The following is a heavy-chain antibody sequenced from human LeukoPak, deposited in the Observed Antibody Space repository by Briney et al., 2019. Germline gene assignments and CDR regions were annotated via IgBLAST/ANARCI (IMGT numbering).Heavy chain of an antibody. V-gene: IGHV3-7*01. CDR1: GFAFSIYW. Sequence: GGSLRLSCAASGFAFSIYWMTWVRQAPGKGLEWVANIKEDGSEKYYVDSVKGRFTISRDTAKNSLYLQMNSLRAEDTAVYYCARVETAAFDYWGQRALVTVSS. CDR2: IKEDGSEK. CDR3: ARVETAAFDY. D-gene: IGHD1-14*01. J-gene: IGHJ4*02.